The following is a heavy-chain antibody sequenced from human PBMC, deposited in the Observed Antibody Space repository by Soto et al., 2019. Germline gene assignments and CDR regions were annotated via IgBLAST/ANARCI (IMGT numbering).Heavy chain of an antibody. CDR3: VIDKLIVAVSVGRMDV. CDR2: VITTQRTT. D-gene: IGHD6-13*01. V-gene: IGHV1-69*01. Sequence: QMQLVQSWAEVSKPGTAMMISCKASGDSFIVNSISCVPQAPGQGLECMGLVITTQRTTKYAQRFQVRVTMSVDYFASTTYVELSSMIPADTAFYYCVIDKLIVAVSVGRMDVWGQGTPCTGSS. J-gene: IGHJ6*02. CDR1: GDSFIVNS.